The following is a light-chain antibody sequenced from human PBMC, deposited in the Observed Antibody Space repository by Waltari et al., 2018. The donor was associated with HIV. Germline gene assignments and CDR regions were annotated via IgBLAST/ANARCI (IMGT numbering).Light chain of an antibody. CDR1: NSNIGGNS. Sequence: QSAMTQPPSVSAAPGQSVVISCSGSNSNIGGNSVSWYQHVPGAAPKLLLYDKDERPSTRRGRFSGSQAGTSATLVISGLQAGDEGAYYCGTWDNRLGSWVFGGGTKLTVL. J-gene: IGLJ3*02. CDR2: DKD. CDR3: GTWDNRLGSWV. V-gene: IGLV1-51*01.